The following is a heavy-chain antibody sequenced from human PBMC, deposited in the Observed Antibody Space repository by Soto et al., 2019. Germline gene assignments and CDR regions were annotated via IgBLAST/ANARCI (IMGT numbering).Heavy chain of an antibody. D-gene: IGHD2-15*01. Sequence: QVQLVQSGAEVKKPGASVKVSCKTSGYTFTTYGVSWVRQAPGRGLEWMGWISGYNGNTNSAPKFQGRVSMTTDTSTSTAYMELMSLRSDDTAVYYCASEVRAYCSGDNCEHYFDYRGQGTRVTVSS. J-gene: IGHJ4*02. CDR2: ISGYNGNT. CDR3: ASEVRAYCSGDNCEHYFDY. V-gene: IGHV1-18*01. CDR1: GYTFTTYG.